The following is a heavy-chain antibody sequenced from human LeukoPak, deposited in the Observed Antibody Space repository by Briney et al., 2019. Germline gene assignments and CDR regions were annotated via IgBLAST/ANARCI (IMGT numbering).Heavy chain of an antibody. V-gene: IGHV4-34*01. D-gene: IGHD3-16*02. CDR2: INHSGST. CDR3: ARGRGAADYVWGSYRTLRGNDY. Sequence: SETLSLNCAVYGGSFSGYYWSWIRQPPGKGLEWIGEINHSGSTNYNPSLKSRVTISVDTSKNQFSLKLSSVTAADTAVYYCARGRGAADYVWGSYRTLRGNDYWGQGTLVTVSS. J-gene: IGHJ4*02. CDR1: GGSFSGYY.